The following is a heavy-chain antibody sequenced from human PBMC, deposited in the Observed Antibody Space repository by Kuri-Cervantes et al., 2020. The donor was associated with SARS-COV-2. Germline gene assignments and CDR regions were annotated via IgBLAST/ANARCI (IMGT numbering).Heavy chain of an antibody. CDR2: IRYDGSNK. CDR3: AGGGGSYAL. CDR1: GFTFSSYA. J-gene: IGHJ4*02. Sequence: GESLKISCAASGFTFSSYAMHWVRQAPGKGLEWVAFIRYDGSNKYYADSVKGRFIIPRDNAENSLYLHMNSLTADDTAVYYCAGGGGSYALWGQGTLVTVSS. D-gene: IGHD1-26*01. V-gene: IGHV3-30*02.